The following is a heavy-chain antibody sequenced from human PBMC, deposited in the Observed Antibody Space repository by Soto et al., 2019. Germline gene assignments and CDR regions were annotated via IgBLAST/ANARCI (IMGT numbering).Heavy chain of an antibody. CDR3: VRGTYSIGWYLFY. CDR1: GFTFSDHY. CDR2: TRNKANSYTT. D-gene: IGHD6-19*01. Sequence: EVQLVESGGGLVQPGGSLRITCAASGFTFSDHYMDWVRQAPGKGLEWVGRTRNKANSYTTEYAASVKGRFAISRDDSKNSLYLQMNSLKIEDTAVYYCVRGTYSIGWYLFYWGQGTLVTVSS. V-gene: IGHV3-72*01. J-gene: IGHJ4*02.